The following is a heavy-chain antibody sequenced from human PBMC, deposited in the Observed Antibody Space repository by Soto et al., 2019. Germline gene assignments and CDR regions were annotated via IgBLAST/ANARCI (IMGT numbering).Heavy chain of an antibody. CDR3: ARGGRYYYDSSGYDY. CDR1: GFTFSSYA. J-gene: IGHJ4*02. V-gene: IGHV3-30-3*01. D-gene: IGHD3-22*01. Sequence: QVQLVESGGGVVQPGRSLRLSCAASGFTFSSYAMHWVRQAPGKGLEWVAGISYDGSNKYYADSVKGRFTISRDNSKNTLYLQMNSLRAEDTAVYYCARGGRYYYDSSGYDYWGQGTLVTVSS. CDR2: ISYDGSNK.